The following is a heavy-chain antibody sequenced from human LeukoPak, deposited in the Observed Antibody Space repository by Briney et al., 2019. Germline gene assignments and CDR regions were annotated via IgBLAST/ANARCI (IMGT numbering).Heavy chain of an antibody. CDR2: INHSGST. J-gene: IGHJ4*02. CDR3: ARHRRYYGSGSYRY. CDR1: GGSFSGYY. D-gene: IGHD3-10*01. Sequence: PSETLSLTCAVYGGSFSGYYWSWIRQPPGKGLEWIGEINHSGSTNYNPSLKSRVTISVDTSKNQFSLKLSSVTAADTAVYYCARHRRYYGSGSYRYRGQGTLVTVSS. V-gene: IGHV4-34*01.